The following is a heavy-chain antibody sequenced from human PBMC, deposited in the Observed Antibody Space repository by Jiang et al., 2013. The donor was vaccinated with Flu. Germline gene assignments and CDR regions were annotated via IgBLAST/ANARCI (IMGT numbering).Heavy chain of an antibody. CDR3: ARGAQWFGELPNFDS. V-gene: IGHV3-30-3*01. Sequence: QLLESGGGVVQPWEVPETLLVQPLDSPSVPMRYTGVRQAPGKGLEWVAVMSFDGTNYADSVRGRFMISRDNSNNSLYLELNSLTPDDTAIYYCARGAQWFGELPNFDSWGQGTLVTVSS. J-gene: IGHJ4*02. CDR2: MSFDGTN. D-gene: IGHD3-10*01. CDR1: DSPSVPMR.